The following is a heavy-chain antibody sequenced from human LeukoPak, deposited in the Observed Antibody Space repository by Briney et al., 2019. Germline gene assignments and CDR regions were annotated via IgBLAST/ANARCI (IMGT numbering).Heavy chain of an antibody. Sequence: GASVKVSCKASGYTFTGYYMHWVRQAPGQGLEWMGWINPNSGGTNYAQKFQGWVTMTRDTSISTAYMELSSLRSEDTAVYYCARGSRGYSGYGLRDYYYHYMDVWGKGTTVTVSS. CDR1: GYTFTGYY. J-gene: IGHJ6*03. D-gene: IGHD5-12*01. CDR3: ARGSRGYSGYGLRDYYYHYMDV. CDR2: INPNSGGT. V-gene: IGHV1-2*04.